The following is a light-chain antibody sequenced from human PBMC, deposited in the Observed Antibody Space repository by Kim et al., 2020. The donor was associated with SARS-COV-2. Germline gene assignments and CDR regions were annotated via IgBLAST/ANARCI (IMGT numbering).Light chain of an antibody. Sequence: VPPGESATLSCRARQSSSSYLAWYQQKPGQAPRLLIYGASSRATGIPARFSGSGSGTEFTLTISSLQSEDFAVYYCQQYNSWPLTFGEGTKVDIK. J-gene: IGKJ1*01. CDR3: QQYNSWPLT. CDR1: QSSSSY. V-gene: IGKV3-15*01. CDR2: GAS.